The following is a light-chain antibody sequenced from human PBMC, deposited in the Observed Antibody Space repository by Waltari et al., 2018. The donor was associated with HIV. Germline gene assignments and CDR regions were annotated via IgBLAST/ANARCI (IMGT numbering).Light chain of an antibody. CDR1: QGISSF. CDR3: QQLNTYPPWT. CDR2: AAS. V-gene: IGKV1-9*01. Sequence: DIQLTQSPSFLSASVGDRVTFSCRASQGISSFLAWYQQKPGKAPKLLIYAASTLQNGVPSRFSGSGSGTEFTLTINSLQPEDFATYFCQQLNTYPPWTFGQGTKVEVK. J-gene: IGKJ1*01.